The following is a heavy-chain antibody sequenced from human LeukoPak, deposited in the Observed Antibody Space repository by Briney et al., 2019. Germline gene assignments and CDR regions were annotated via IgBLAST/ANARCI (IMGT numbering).Heavy chain of an antibody. V-gene: IGHV4-39*07. CDR1: GGSISTSSYY. D-gene: IGHD6-19*01. CDR2: VYYSGST. J-gene: IGHJ6*04. CDR3: ARGSAVAGMDV. Sequence: SETLSLTCTVAGGSISTSSYYCGWILQPPGKGLEWIGSVYYSGSTYDNTSLKSRVIISVDTSNNEYFLQLSSVTAADAAVYYCARGSAVAGMDVWGKGTTVTVSS.